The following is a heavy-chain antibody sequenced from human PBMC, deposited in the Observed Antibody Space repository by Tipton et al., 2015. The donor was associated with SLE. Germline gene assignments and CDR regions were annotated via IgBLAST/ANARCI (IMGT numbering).Heavy chain of an antibody. CDR2: ISGSGGST. Sequence: SGAEVKKPGSSVKVSCKASGGTFSNYAMSWVRQAPGKGLEWVSAISGSGGSTYYADSVKGRFTISRDNAKNSLYLQMNSLRAEDTAVYYCARESQWPGANFDYWGQGTLVTVSS. CDR3: ARESQWPGANFDY. D-gene: IGHD6-19*01. V-gene: IGHV3-23*01. CDR1: GGTFSNYA. J-gene: IGHJ4*02.